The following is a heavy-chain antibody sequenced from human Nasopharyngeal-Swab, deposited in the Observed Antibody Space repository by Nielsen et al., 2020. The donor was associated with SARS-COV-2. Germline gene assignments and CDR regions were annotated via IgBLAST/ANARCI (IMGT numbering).Heavy chain of an antibody. CDR1: GFTFSGYA. D-gene: IGHD2-21*02. J-gene: IGHJ4*02. V-gene: IGHV3-23*01. Sequence: GESLKISCTPSGFTFSGYAMNWVRLAPGKGPEWVASITSRGDRTYYGDSVKGRFTIFRENYKNTLYLQLNSLRAEDTARYYCARFSRCDDDCPSDYWGQGTLVTVSS. CDR2: ITSRGDRT. CDR3: ARFSRCDDDCPSDY.